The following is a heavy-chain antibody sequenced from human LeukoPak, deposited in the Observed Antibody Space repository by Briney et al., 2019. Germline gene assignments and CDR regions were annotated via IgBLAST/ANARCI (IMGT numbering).Heavy chain of an antibody. CDR3: ARGGYFVSSGYDYVCNYFNY. CDR1: GYTFTDYY. J-gene: IGHJ4*02. CDR2: INPNSGGT. D-gene: IGHD3-22*01. Sequence: ASVKVSCKASGYTFTDYYMHWVRQASGQGLERMGWINPNSGGTNYAQKFQGRVTMPRDTSISTAYMELSRLRSDDTAEYYCARGGYFVSSGYDYVCNYFNYWGQGTLVTVSS. V-gene: IGHV1-2*02.